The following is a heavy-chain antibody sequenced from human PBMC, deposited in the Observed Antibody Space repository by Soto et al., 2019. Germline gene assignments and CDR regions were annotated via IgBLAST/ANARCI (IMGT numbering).Heavy chain of an antibody. CDR2: IYYSGST. CDR1: GGSISSSSYY. Sequence: SETLSLTCIVSGGSISSSSYYWSWIRQHPGKGLAWIGYIYYSGSTYYNPSLKSRGTISVDTSKNQFSLKLSSVTAADTAVYYCARVKRRDYYGSGSYYYYFDYWGQGTLVTVSS. D-gene: IGHD3-10*01. CDR3: ARVKRRDYYGSGSYYYYFDY. J-gene: IGHJ4*02. V-gene: IGHV4-31*03.